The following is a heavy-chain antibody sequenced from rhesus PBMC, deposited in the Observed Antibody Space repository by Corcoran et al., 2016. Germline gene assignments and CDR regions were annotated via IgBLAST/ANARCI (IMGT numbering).Heavy chain of an antibody. J-gene: IGHJ4*01. Sequence: QVQLQESGPGLVKPSATLSLTCAVSGGSFSSYWWTLIRQPPGRGLEWIGEIKGNSGSTNDTPSLRSRATLSKDPSKSQFSLRLSSGTAADTAVYYCARARRYSGDFDDWGQGVLVTVSS. V-gene: IGHV4-80*01. CDR3: ARARRYSGDFDD. CDR2: IKGNSGST. D-gene: IGHD5-24*01. CDR1: GGSFSSYW.